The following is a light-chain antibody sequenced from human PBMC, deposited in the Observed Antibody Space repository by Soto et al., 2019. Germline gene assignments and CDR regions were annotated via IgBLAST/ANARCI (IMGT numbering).Light chain of an antibody. CDR2: GAS. CDR3: QQYNNWPPWT. V-gene: IGKV3-15*01. J-gene: IGKJ1*01. Sequence: EIVLTQSPGTLSVSPGERATLSCRASESVRSNLAWYQHKPGQAPRLLIYGASTRATGIPGRFNGSGSGTDFTLTISSLESEDFAVYYCQQYNNWPPWTFGQGTKVDIK. CDR1: ESVRSN.